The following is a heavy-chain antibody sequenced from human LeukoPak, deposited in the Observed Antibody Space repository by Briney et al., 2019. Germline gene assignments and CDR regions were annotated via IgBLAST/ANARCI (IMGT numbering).Heavy chain of an antibody. V-gene: IGHV1-18*01. CDR2: ISAYNGNT. CDR1: GYTFTSYG. D-gene: IGHD1-26*01. Sequence: AASVKVSCKASGYTFTSYGISWVRQAPGQGLEWMGWISAYNGNTNYAQKLQGRVTMTTDTSTSTAYMELRSLRSDDTAVYYCARVVGATIPPLYYYYYYMDVWGKGTTVTVSS. J-gene: IGHJ6*03. CDR3: ARVVGATIPPLYYYYYYMDV.